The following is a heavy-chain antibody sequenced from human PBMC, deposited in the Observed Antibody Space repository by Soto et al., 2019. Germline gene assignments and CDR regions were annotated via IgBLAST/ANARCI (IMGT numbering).Heavy chain of an antibody. CDR3: ARGYCISTICYIWDNWFDP. J-gene: IGHJ5*02. CDR1: GGSISSYY. V-gene: IGHV4-59*01. CDR2: IYYSGRT. Sequence: QVQLQESGQGLVKPSETLYLTCTVSGGSISSYYWSWIRQHPGKGLEWIGYIYYSGRTNYNPSLKSLVTISVDTSKNQFSLKLSSVPAADTAVYYCARGYCISTICYIWDNWFDPWGQGTLVTVSS. D-gene: IGHD2-2*02.